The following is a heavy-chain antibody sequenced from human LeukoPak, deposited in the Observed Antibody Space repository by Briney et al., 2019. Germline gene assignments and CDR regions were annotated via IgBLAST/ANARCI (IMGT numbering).Heavy chain of an antibody. J-gene: IGHJ5*02. CDR2: IYYSGRT. D-gene: IGHD1-1*01. Sequence: PSETLSLTCTVSGGSISSYYWGWIRQPPGKELEWIGSIYYSGRTYYNPSLKSRVTISVDTSKKQFSLKLSSVTAADTAVYYCARHGTDTSIYNWFDPWGQGTLVTVSS. CDR3: ARHGTDTSIYNWFDP. V-gene: IGHV4-39*01. CDR1: GGSISSYY.